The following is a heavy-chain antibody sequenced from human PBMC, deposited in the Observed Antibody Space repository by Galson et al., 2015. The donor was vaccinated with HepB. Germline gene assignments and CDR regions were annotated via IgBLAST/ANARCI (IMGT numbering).Heavy chain of an antibody. CDR3: ARTIAAAGINFDY. CDR2: ISSSGSTI. D-gene: IGHD6-13*01. CDR1: GFTFSDYY. J-gene: IGHJ4*02. V-gene: IGHV3-11*01. Sequence: SLRLSCAASGFTFSDYYMSWIRQAPGKGLEWVSYISSSGSTIYYADSVKGRFTISRDNAKNSLYLQMNSLRAEDTAVYYCARTIAAAGINFDYWGQGTLVTVSS.